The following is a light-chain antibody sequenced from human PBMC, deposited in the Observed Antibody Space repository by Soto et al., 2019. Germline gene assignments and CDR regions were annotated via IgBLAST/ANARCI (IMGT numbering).Light chain of an antibody. CDR2: AAS. CDR1: QNVGSY. Sequence: DIQMTQSPSSLSASVGDRITITCRASQNVGSYLSWYQQRSGTAPKLLIYAASNLQSGVSSRLSASGSGTDFTLTLNSLQPEDFATYYCQQGYSTPWTFGQGTKVDI. V-gene: IGKV1-39*01. CDR3: QQGYSTPWT. J-gene: IGKJ1*01.